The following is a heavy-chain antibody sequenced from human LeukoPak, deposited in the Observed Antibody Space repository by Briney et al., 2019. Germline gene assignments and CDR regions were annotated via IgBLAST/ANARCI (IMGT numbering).Heavy chain of an antibody. CDR2: IYSGGST. CDR3: AVYDSSGHGFNY. V-gene: IGHV3-53*01. J-gene: IGHJ4*02. Sequence: GGSLRLSCAASGFTVSSNYMSWVRQAPGKGLEWVSVIYSGGSTYYADSVKGRFTISRDNSKNTLYLQMNSLRAEDTAVYYCAVYDSSGHGFNYWDQGILVTVSS. D-gene: IGHD3-22*01. CDR1: GFTVSSNY.